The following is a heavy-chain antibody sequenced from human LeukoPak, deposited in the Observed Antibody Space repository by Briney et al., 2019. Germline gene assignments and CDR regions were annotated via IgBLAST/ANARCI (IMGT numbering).Heavy chain of an antibody. Sequence: PSETLSLTCAVYGGSFSGYYWSWIRQPPGKGLEWIGEINHSGSTNYNPSLKSRVTISVDTSKNQFSLKLSSVTAADTAVYYCARCPQRVQDYGVHNDAFDNWGQGTMVTVSS. CDR3: ARCPQRVQDYGVHNDAFDN. V-gene: IGHV4-34*01. J-gene: IGHJ3*02. CDR1: GGSFSGYY. CDR2: INHSGST. D-gene: IGHD4-17*01.